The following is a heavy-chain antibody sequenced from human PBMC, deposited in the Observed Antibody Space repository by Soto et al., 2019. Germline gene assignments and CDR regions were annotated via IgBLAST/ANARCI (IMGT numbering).Heavy chain of an antibody. D-gene: IGHD3-3*01. CDR1: GDSVSSNSAA. CDR2: TYYRSKWYN. V-gene: IGHV6-1*01. J-gene: IGHJ6*02. CDR3: ARDWTGYPTAEDYYYYGMDV. Sequence: SQTLSLTCAISGDSVSSNSAAWNWIRQSPSRGLEWLGRTYYRSKWYNDYAVSVKSRITINPDTSKNQFSLQLNSVTPEDTAVYYFARDWTGYPTAEDYYYYGMDVWGQGTTVTVSS.